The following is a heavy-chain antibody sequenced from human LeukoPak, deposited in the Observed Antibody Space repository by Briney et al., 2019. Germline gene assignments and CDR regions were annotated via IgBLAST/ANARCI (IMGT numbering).Heavy chain of an antibody. Sequence: TGGSLRLSCAASGFTVSSNYMSWVRQAPGKGLEWVSVIYSGGSTHYADSVKGRFTISRDNSKNTLYLQMNSLRAEDTAVYYCAREGGNYDLDVWGQGTTVTVSS. CDR2: IYSGGST. CDR3: AREGGNYDLDV. D-gene: IGHD1-26*01. CDR1: GFTVSSNY. J-gene: IGHJ6*02. V-gene: IGHV3-66*02.